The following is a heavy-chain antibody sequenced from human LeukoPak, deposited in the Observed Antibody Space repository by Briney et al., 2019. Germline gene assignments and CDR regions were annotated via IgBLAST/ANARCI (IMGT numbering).Heavy chain of an antibody. V-gene: IGHV3-21*01. CDR2: ISSRSTNI. Sequence: GGSLRLSCAGSGFTFSRYSMNWFRQAPGKGLERVSSISSRSTNIFYADSVKGRFTISRDNAKNSLYLQMNSLGAEDTAVYYCARDAQWLVPEGYFYYMDVWGKGATVTVSS. J-gene: IGHJ6*03. CDR3: ARDAQWLVPEGYFYYMDV. D-gene: IGHD6-19*01. CDR1: GFTFSRYS.